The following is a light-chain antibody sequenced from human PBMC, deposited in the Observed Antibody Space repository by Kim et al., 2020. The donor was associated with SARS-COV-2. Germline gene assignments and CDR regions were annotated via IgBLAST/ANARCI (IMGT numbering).Light chain of an antibody. V-gene: IGKV3-15*01. CDR3: QQYNNWPPGYT. Sequence: FPGERTTLSCRASQSVSRNLAWYQQKPGQAPRHLIYGAYTRATGIPARFSGSGSGTDCTLTNSSLQSEDFVVYDCQQYNNWPPGYTFGRGTKLEI. J-gene: IGKJ2*01. CDR1: QSVSRN. CDR2: GAY.